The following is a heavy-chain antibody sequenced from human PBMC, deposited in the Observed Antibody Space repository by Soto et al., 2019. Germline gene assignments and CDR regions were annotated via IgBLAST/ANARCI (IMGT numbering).Heavy chain of an antibody. Sequence: ASVKVSCKASGYTFTDYYMHWVRQAPGQGLEWMGWINPNSGGTNYAQKFQGRVTMTRDTSISTAYMELSRLRSDDTAVYYCARDRGYSSGAFDIWGQGTMVTV. CDR3: ARDRGYSSGAFDI. J-gene: IGHJ3*02. V-gene: IGHV1-2*02. D-gene: IGHD6-19*01. CDR2: INPNSGGT. CDR1: GYTFTDYY.